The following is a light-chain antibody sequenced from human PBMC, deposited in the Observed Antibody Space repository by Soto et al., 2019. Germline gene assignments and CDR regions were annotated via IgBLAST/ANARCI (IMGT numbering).Light chain of an antibody. V-gene: IGKV1-9*01. CDR1: QGISSY. J-gene: IGKJ5*01. CDR3: QQLNSYPFT. Sequence: DIPLTQSPSFLSASVGDRVTITCRASQGISSYLAWYQQKPWKAPKLLIYAASTLQSGVPSRFSGSGSGTEFTLTISSLQPEDFANYYCQQLNSYPFTLGHGTRLEIK. CDR2: AAS.